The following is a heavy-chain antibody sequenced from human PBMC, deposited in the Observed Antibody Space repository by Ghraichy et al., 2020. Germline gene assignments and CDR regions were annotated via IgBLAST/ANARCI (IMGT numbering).Heavy chain of an antibody. Sequence: SETLSLTCRVSGGSISTTRNEWAWIRQPPGKGLVGIGNVYFRGSTYYNPSLQSRVTISVDTSKYQFSLRLDSVTAADTALYSCARVNTLVRGGRGWFDPWGQGTLVIVSS. CDR2: VYFRGST. CDR3: ARVNTLVRGGRGWFDP. D-gene: IGHD3-10*01. V-gene: IGHV4-39*07. J-gene: IGHJ5*02. CDR1: GGSISTTRNE.